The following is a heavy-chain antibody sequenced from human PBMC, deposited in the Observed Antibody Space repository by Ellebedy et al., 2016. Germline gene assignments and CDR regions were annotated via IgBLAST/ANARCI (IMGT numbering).Heavy chain of an antibody. CDR2: IIPILGIA. D-gene: IGHD3-10*01. CDR3: ARLPRFGEGLDY. V-gene: IGHV1-69*04. CDR1: GGTFSSYA. J-gene: IGHJ4*02. Sequence: SVKVSXXASGGTFSSYAISWVRQAPGQGLEWMGRIIPILGIANYAQKFQGRVTITADKSTSTAYMELSSLRSEDTAVYYCARLPRFGEGLDYWGQGTLVTVSS.